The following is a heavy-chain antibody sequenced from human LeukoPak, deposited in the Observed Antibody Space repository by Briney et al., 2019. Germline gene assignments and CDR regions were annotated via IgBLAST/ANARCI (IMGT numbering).Heavy chain of an antibody. D-gene: IGHD3-9*01. J-gene: IGHJ6*02. V-gene: IGHV3-21*01. Sequence: GGSLRLSCAASGFTFSSYSMNWVRQAPGKGLEWVSSISSSSSYIYYADSVKGRFTISRDNAKNSLYLQMNSLRAEDTAVYYCAREVLSSSYDILTGYYRPDGMDVWGQGTTVTVSS. CDR1: GFTFSSYS. CDR3: AREVLSSSYDILTGYYRPDGMDV. CDR2: ISSSSSYI.